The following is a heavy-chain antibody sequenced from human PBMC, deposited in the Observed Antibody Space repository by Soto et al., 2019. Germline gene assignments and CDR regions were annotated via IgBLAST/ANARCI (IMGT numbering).Heavy chain of an antibody. Sequence: SETLSLTCTVSGGSISSSSYYWGWIRQPPGKGLEWIGSIFYSGSTYYNPSLKSRVTISVDTSKNQFSLKLSSVTAADTAMYYGVCVFSGGYGYGFYYYGMDVWGQGTTVTVSS. J-gene: IGHJ6*02. CDR2: IFYSGST. CDR3: VCVFSGGYGYGFYYYGMDV. CDR1: GGSISSSSYY. V-gene: IGHV4-39*01. D-gene: IGHD5-18*01.